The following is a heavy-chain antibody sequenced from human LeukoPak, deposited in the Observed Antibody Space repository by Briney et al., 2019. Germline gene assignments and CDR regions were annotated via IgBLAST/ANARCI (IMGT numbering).Heavy chain of an antibody. Sequence: ASVKVSCKASGGTFSSYAISWVRQAPGQGLEWMGGIIPIFATSNYAQKFQGRVTITTDKSTTTAYMELSSLGSEDTAVYYCARDPGGGGDYWGQGTLVTVSS. CDR2: IIPIFATS. J-gene: IGHJ4*02. V-gene: IGHV1-69*05. D-gene: IGHD3-16*01. CDR3: ARDPGGGGDY. CDR1: GGTFSSYA.